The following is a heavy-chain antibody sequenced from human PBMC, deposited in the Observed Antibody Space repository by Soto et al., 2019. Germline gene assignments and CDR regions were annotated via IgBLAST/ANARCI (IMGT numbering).Heavy chain of an antibody. CDR2: ISGSGGST. Sequence: PGGSLRLSCAASGFTFSSYAMSWVRQASGKGREWVSAISGSGGSTYYADSVKGRFTISRDNSKNTLYLQMNSLRADDTAVYYCASSSGYDSSGYFPWGQGTMVTVSS. V-gene: IGHV3-23*01. J-gene: IGHJ3*01. D-gene: IGHD3-22*01. CDR1: GFTFSSYA. CDR3: ASSSGYDSSGYFP.